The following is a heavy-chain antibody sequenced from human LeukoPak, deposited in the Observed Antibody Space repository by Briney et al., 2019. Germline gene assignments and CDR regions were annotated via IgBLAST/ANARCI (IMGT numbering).Heavy chain of an antibody. V-gene: IGHV4-59*01. CDR1: HDSFISYY. CDR3: ARDEAIAAQFDY. Sequence: SETLSLTCTVSHDSFISYYWNWIRQPPGKGLEWIGYIYSSGNTDYNPALKSRVTMSMDTTRNQFSLKLRSVTAADTAIYYCARDEAIAAQFDYWGQGALVTVSS. J-gene: IGHJ4*02. CDR2: IYSSGNT. D-gene: IGHD6-6*01.